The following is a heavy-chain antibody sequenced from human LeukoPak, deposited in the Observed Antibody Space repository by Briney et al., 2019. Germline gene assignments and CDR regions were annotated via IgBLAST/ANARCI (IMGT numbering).Heavy chain of an antibody. V-gene: IGHV1-69*04. CDR2: IIPMLSIT. CDR1: GGTFSSYS. Sequence: VASVKVSCKASGGTFSSYSVSWVRQAPGQGLEWMGRIIPMLSITNYAQKFQGRVTITADKSTSTAYMELSSLISEDTAVYYCARGYCSSSGCYNDFDYWGQGTLVTVSS. CDR3: ARGYCSSSGCYNDFDY. D-gene: IGHD2-2*02. J-gene: IGHJ4*02.